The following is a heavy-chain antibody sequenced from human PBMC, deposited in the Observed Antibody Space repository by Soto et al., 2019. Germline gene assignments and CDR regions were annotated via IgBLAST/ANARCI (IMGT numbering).Heavy chain of an antibody. V-gene: IGHV1-69*13. CDR2: IIPIFGTA. CDR1: GGTFSSYA. Sequence: GASVKVSCKASGGTFSSYAISWVRQAPGQGLEWMGGIIPIFGTANFAQKFQGRVTITADESTSTAYMELSSLRSEDTAVYYCARDLRDGYNQIAAGFDYWGQGTLVTVSS. D-gene: IGHD5-12*01. CDR3: ARDLRDGYNQIAAGFDY. J-gene: IGHJ4*02.